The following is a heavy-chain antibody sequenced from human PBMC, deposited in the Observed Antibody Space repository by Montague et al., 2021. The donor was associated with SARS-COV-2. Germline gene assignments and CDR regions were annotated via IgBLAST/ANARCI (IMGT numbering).Heavy chain of an antibody. CDR3: ARDGDYGGTWYSFLQN. CDR2: TFYRSQWHT. D-gene: IGHD4-17*01. CDR1: GDSVSSDTAA. V-gene: IGHV6-1*01. Sequence: CAISGDSVSSDTAAWHWIRQSPSIGLEWLGMTFYRSQWHTDSAASVRSRISFSGDISKNQFSLHLNSVTPEDTAIYYCARDGDYGGTWYSFLQNWGQGTLVIVSS. J-gene: IGHJ1*01.